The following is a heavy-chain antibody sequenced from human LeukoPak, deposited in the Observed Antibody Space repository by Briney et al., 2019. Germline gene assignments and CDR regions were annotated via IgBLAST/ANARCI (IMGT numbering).Heavy chain of an antibody. J-gene: IGHJ4*02. V-gene: IGHV4-59*02. Sequence: SETLSLTCTVSGDSVTTYYWSWIRQPPGKGLEWLGYVYYSGSATYNPSLKSRVTISVDTSKNQFSLKLSSVTAADTAVYYCARGHYYDSSGYYYYWGQGTLVTVSS. CDR3: ARGHYYDSSGYYYY. D-gene: IGHD3-22*01. CDR2: VYYSGSA. CDR1: GDSVTTYY.